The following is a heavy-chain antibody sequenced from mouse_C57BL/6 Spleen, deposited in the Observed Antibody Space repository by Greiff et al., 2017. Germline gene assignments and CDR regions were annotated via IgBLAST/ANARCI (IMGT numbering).Heavy chain of an antibody. V-gene: IGHV1-9*01. CDR2: ILPGSGST. D-gene: IGHD1-1*01. CDR1: GYTFTGYW. CDR3: ARCYYFGRSYAWFAY. J-gene: IGHJ3*01. Sequence: VQLQQSGAELMKPGASVKLSCKATGYTFTGYWIEWVKQRPGHGLEWIGEILPGSGSTNYNEKFKGKATFTADTSSNTAYMQLSSLPTLDSSIYYCARCYYFGRSYAWFAYWGQGTLVTVSA.